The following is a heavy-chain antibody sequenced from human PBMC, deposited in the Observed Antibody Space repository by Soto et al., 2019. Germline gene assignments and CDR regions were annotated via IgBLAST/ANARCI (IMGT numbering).Heavy chain of an antibody. CDR1: GFTFSNYA. CDR2: VSGSGGST. V-gene: IGHV3-23*01. D-gene: IGHD5-12*01. J-gene: IGHJ4*02. CDR3: VAPSGVTTKRPDY. Sequence: EVQLLESGGGLVQPGGSLRLSCAASGFTFSNYAMSWVRQAPGKGLEWVSGVSGSGGSTYYADSVKGRFTISRDDSKNTLYLQMNSLRAEDTAVYYCVAPSGVTTKRPDYWGQGTLVTVSS.